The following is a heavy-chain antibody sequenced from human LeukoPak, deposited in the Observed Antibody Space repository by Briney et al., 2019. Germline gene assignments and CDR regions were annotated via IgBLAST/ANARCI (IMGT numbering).Heavy chain of an antibody. V-gene: IGHV4-34*01. Sequence: PSETLPLTCAVYGGSFSGYYWSWIRQPPGKGLEWIGEINHSGSTNYNPSLKSRVTISVDTSKNQFSLKLSSVTAADTAVYYCARVSGYDPPYYFDYWGQGTLVTVSS. D-gene: IGHD5-12*01. CDR1: GGSFSGYY. CDR3: ARVSGYDPPYYFDY. J-gene: IGHJ4*02. CDR2: INHSGST.